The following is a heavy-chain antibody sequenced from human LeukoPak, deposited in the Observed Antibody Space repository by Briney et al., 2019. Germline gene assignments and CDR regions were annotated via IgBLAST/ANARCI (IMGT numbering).Heavy chain of an antibody. CDR2: IYYSGST. CDR1: GGSISSSSYY. Sequence: SETLSLTCTVSGGSISSSSYYWGWLRQPPGKGLEWIGSIYYSGSTYYNPSLKSRVTISVDTSKNQFSLKLSSVTAADTAVYYCARFPYYGDYVRDAFDIWGQGTMVTVSS. CDR3: ARFPYYGDYVRDAFDI. J-gene: IGHJ3*02. V-gene: IGHV4-39*07. D-gene: IGHD4-17*01.